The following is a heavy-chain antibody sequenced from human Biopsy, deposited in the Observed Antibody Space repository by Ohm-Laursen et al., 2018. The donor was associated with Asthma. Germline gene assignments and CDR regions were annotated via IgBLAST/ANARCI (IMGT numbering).Heavy chain of an antibody. J-gene: IGHJ4*02. CDR2: IYSGGGT. CDR3: AKMSEPSY. V-gene: IGHV3-53*05. D-gene: IGHD1-26*01. CDR1: GFTVSTNG. Sequence: SLRLSCAASGFTVSTNGMSWVRQPPGKGLEWVSVIYSGGGTYYADSVQGRFTLSRDNSENTLYLHMSSLRTDDTALYYCAKMSEPSYWGQGTWVTVSS.